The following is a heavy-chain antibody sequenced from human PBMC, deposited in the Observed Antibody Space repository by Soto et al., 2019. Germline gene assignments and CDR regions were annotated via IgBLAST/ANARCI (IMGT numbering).Heavy chain of an antibody. J-gene: IGHJ6*03. CDR2: IYYSGST. Sequence: SETLSLTCPVCGGCISRCSPYWGRIRQPPGKGLEWIGSIYYSGSTYYNPSLKRRVTISVDTSKNQFSLKLSSVTAADTAVYYCARHYSRGYCSGGSCDPAIGHYYMDVWGKGTTVTVSS. CDR3: ARHYSRGYCSGGSCDPAIGHYYMDV. CDR1: GGCISRCSPY. V-gene: IGHV4-39*01. D-gene: IGHD2-15*01.